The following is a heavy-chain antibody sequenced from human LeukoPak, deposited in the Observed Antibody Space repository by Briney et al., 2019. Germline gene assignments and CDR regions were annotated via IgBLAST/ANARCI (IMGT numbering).Heavy chain of an antibody. CDR1: GFTFSNAW. CDR2: IKSKTDGGTT. V-gene: IGHV3-15*01. J-gene: IGHJ5*02. D-gene: IGHD6-19*01. CDR3: TTGLIAVAGTGS. Sequence: PGGSLRHSCAASGFTFSNAWMSWVRQAPGKGLEWVGRIKSKTDGGTTDYAAPVKGRFTISRDDSKNTLYLQMNSLKTEDTAVYYCTTGLIAVAGTGSWGQGTLVTVSS.